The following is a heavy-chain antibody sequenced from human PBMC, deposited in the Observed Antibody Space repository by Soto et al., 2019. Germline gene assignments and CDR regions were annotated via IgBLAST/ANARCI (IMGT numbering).Heavy chain of an antibody. V-gene: IGHV3-33*01. D-gene: IGHD5-18*01. Sequence: VAVIWYDGSNKYYADSVKGRFTISRDNSKNTLYLQMNSLRAEDTAVYYCARDGKWIQPNGMRGGMDVWGQGTTVTVSS. CDR2: IWYDGSNK. J-gene: IGHJ6*02. CDR3: ARDGKWIQPNGMRGGMDV.